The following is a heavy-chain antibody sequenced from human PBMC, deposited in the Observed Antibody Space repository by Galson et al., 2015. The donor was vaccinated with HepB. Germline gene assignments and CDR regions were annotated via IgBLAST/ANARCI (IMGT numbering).Heavy chain of an antibody. Sequence: AISGDSVSSNSAAWNRIRQSPSRGLEWLGRTYYRSKWYTEYAVSVKSRITINPDTSKNQFSLQLNSVTPEDTAVYYCARARGYMDVWGRGTTVTVSS. CDR2: TYYRSKWYT. J-gene: IGHJ6*03. CDR1: GDSVSSNSAA. CDR3: ARARGYMDV. V-gene: IGHV6-1*01.